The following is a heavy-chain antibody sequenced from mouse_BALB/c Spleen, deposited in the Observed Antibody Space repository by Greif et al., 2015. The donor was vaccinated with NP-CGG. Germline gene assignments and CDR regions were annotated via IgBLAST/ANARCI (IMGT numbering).Heavy chain of an antibody. CDR1: GYSITSDYA. CDR3: ARSPFDY. J-gene: IGHJ2*01. Sequence: EVQLQQSGPGLVKPSQSLSLTCTVTGYSITSDYAWNWIRQFPGNKLEWMGYISYSGSTSYNPSLKSRISITRDTSKNQFFLQLNSVTTEDTATYYCARSPFDYWGQGTTLTVSS. V-gene: IGHV3-2*02. CDR2: ISYSGST.